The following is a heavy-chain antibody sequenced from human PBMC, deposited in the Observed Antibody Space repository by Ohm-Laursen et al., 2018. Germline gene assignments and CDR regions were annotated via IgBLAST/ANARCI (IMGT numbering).Heavy chain of an antibody. J-gene: IGHJ2*01. CDR1: GFTFSSCW. CDR3: AKDFRSRSGPLNWYFDL. D-gene: IGHD6-19*01. Sequence: SLRLSCSASGFTFSSCWMHWVRQAPGEGLVWVSRINSNGRSTSYADSVKGRFTISRDNAKNSLYLQMNSLRAEDTALYYCAKDFRSRSGPLNWYFDLWGRGTLVTVSS. CDR2: INSNGRST. V-gene: IGHV3-74*01.